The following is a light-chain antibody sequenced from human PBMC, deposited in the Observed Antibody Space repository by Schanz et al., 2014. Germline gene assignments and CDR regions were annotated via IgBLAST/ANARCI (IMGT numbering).Light chain of an antibody. J-gene: IGLJ3*02. V-gene: IGLV2-14*01. CDR1: SSDVGGYNY. CDR3: SSYTSSSTWV. CDR2: DVS. Sequence: QSVLTQPASVSASPGQSITISCTGTSSDVGGYNYVSWYQQYPGKAPKLIIYDVSNRPSGVSNRFSGSKSGNTASLTISGLQAEDEADYYCSSYTSSSTWVFGGGTKLTVL.